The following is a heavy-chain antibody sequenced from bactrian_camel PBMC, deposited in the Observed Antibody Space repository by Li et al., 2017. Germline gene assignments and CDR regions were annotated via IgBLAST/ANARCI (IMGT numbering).Heavy chain of an antibody. CDR3: AADCPPVVGWDRLEY. V-gene: IGHV3S1*01. Sequence: HVQLVESGGGSVQAGGSLRLVCAASGYTYNSNCLGWFRQAPGKEREAVAAVYTRDGTTDYANSVKGRFTLSRDTAAGTVSLQMDNLVVEDTATYLCAADCPPVVGWDRLEYWGRGTQVTVSS. CDR1: GYTYNSNC. D-gene: IGHD8*01. J-gene: IGHJ4*01. CDR2: VYTRDGTT.